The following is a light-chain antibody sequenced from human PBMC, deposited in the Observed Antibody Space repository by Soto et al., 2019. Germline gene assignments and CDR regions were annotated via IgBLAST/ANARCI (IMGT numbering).Light chain of an antibody. Sequence: DIQMTQSPPTLSASVGDRVTITCRASQNITSWLAWYQQKPGKAPRLLIYKVSTLDSGVPSRFSGSGSGTEFTLTVSSLQPDDFATYYCQQYDSGPITFGPGTKVDI. CDR1: QNITSW. J-gene: IGKJ3*01. V-gene: IGKV1-5*03. CDR3: QQYDSGPIT. CDR2: KVS.